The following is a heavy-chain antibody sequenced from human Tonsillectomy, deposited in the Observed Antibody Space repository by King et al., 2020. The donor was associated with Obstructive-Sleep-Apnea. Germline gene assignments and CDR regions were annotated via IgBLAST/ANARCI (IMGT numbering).Heavy chain of an antibody. J-gene: IGHJ4*02. D-gene: IGHD3-10*01. CDR3: ARGRDVLLWFGKLSLEH. CDR2: MNPNSGNT. Sequence: AQLVQSGAEVKKPGASVKVSCKASGYTFTSYDINWVRQATGQGLEWMVWMNPNSGNTGYAQKFQGRVTMTRNTSISTAYMELSSLRSEDTAVYYCARGRDVLLWFGKLSLEHWGQGTLVTVSS. V-gene: IGHV1-8*01. CDR1: GYTFTSYD.